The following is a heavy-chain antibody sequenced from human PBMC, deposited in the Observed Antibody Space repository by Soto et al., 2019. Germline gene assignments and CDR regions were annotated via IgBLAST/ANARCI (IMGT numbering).Heavy chain of an antibody. Sequence: QITLKESGPTLVKPTQTLTLTCTFSGFSLSTSGVGVGWIRQPPGKALEWLALIYWDDDTRYSPSLKSRPTPSKDTSKIQVVLTVTNIDPVDTAPYYCAHWGLRDFDYGGQGTLVTVSS. CDR1: GFSLSTSGVG. CDR3: AHWGLRDFDY. V-gene: IGHV2-5*02. D-gene: IGHD3-16*01. J-gene: IGHJ4*02. CDR2: IYWDDDT.